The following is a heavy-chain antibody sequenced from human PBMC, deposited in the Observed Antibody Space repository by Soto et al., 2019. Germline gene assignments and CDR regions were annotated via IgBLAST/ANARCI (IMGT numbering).Heavy chain of an antibody. J-gene: IGHJ3*02. D-gene: IGHD6-6*01. CDR3: ARGAHSSVTKREPRLTQRKTNAFDI. Sequence: PSETLSLTCAVYGGSFSGYYWSWIRQPPGKGLEWIGEINHSGSTNYNPSLKSRVTISVDTSKNQFSLKLSSVTAADTAVYYCARGAHSSVTKREPRLTQRKTNAFDIWGQGTMVTVSS. V-gene: IGHV4-34*01. CDR2: INHSGST. CDR1: GGSFSGYY.